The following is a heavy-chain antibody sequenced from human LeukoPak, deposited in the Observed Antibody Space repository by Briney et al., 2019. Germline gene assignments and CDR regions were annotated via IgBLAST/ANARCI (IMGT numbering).Heavy chain of an antibody. CDR2: INGDGSST. CDR3: TRGSGGPRDY. V-gene: IGHV3-74*01. J-gene: IGHJ4*02. CDR1: GFTFNSFW. D-gene: IGHD3-10*01. Sequence: GGSLRLSCAASGFTFNSFWMHWVRQAPGKGLVWVSRINGDGSSTNYADSVQGRFTISRDNAKNTLYLQMNSLRAEDTGVYYCTRGSGGPRDYWGQGTLVTVSS.